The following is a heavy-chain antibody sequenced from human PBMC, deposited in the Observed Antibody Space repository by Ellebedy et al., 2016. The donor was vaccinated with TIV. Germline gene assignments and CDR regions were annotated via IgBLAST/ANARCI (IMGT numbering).Heavy chain of an antibody. CDR3: AKIGAAGIPFYYYYYGMDV. J-gene: IGHJ6*02. CDR2: IRYDGSNK. V-gene: IGHV3-30*02. Sequence: GGSLRLSCAASGFTFSSYGMHWVRQAPGKGLEWVAFIRYDGSNKYYAVSVKGRFTISRDNSKNTLYLQMNSLRAEDTAVYYCAKIGAAGIPFYYYYYGMDVWGQGTTVTVSS. D-gene: IGHD6-13*01. CDR1: GFTFSSYG.